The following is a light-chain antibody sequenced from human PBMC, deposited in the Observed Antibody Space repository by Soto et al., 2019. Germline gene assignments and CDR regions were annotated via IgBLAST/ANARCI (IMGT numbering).Light chain of an antibody. V-gene: IGLV2-14*01. CDR1: SSDVGGYND. Sequence: QSVLTQPASVSGSPGQSITISCTGTSSDVGGYNDVSWYQQHPGKAPKLMIYEVTNRPPGVSNRFSGSKSGNTASLTISGLRAEDEADYYCSSYTSSTTLYVFGTGTKVTVL. CDR3: SSYTSSTTLYV. J-gene: IGLJ1*01. CDR2: EVT.